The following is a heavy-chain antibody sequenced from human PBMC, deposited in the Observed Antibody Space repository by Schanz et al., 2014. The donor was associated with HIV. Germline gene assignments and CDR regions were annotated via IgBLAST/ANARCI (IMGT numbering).Heavy chain of an antibody. V-gene: IGHV3-33*08. Sequence: QVLLVESGGGVVQPGRSLRLSCAASGFTFSSYGMHWVRQAPGKGLEWVAVIWYDGSNKFYADSVKGRFTISRDNSRKTLYLQMNSLRAEDTALYYCATTLYPYTSSSDYYYGMDVWGQGTTVTVSS. CDR3: ATTLYPYTSSSDYYYGMDV. J-gene: IGHJ6*02. CDR1: GFTFSSYG. CDR2: IWYDGSNK. D-gene: IGHD6-6*01.